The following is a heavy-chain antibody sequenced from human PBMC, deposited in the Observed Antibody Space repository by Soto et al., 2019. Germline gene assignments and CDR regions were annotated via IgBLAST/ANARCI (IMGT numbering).Heavy chain of an antibody. Sequence: HVTLKESGPVLVKPTEPLTLTCTVSGFSISNSRMGVRWIRQPPVKALEWLAHIFSNDEKSYTTSLKSSLNISNDTSKSQVVLTITHMDPVDTSTYYCERMEHGRVGDCNVFDYWGPGTLVTVSS. CDR2: IFSNDEK. CDR1: GFSISNSRMG. V-gene: IGHV2-26*01. J-gene: IGHJ4*02. CDR3: ERMEHGRVGDCNVFDY. D-gene: IGHD3-16*01.